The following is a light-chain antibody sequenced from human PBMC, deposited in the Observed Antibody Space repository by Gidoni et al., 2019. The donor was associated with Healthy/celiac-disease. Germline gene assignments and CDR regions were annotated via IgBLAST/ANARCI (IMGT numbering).Light chain of an antibody. CDR3: QRSYSTPT. CDR1: QSISSY. Sequence: DIQMTQSPSSLSASVGDRVTITCRASQSISSYLSWYQQNPGKAPKLLIYAASSLQSGVPSRFSGSGSGTDFTLTISSLQPEYFATYYCQRSYSTPTFGQGTKVEIK. CDR2: AAS. J-gene: IGKJ1*01. V-gene: IGKV1-39*01.